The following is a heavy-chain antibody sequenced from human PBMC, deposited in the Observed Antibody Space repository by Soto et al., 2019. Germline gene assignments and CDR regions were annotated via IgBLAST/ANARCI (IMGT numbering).Heavy chain of an antibody. CDR1: GFTFGDYA. CDR3: TRDRMTTIRRYYYGMDV. V-gene: IGHV3-49*04. Sequence: HPGGSLRLSCTASGFTFGDYAMSWVRQAPGKGLEWVGFIRSKAYGGTTEYAASVKGRFTISRDDSKSIAYLQMNSLKTEDTAVYYCTRDRMTTIRRYYYGMDVWGQGTTVTVSS. CDR2: IRSKAYGGTT. D-gene: IGHD4-17*01. J-gene: IGHJ6*02.